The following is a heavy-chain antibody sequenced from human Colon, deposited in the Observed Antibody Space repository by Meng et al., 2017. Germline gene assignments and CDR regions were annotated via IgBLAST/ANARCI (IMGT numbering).Heavy chain of an antibody. Sequence: ASVKVSCKASGYSFISYYIHWVRKAPGQGLEWMGWINPKDGVTNKAQNFQGRVTMTTDTSINTAYMELTGLTSDDTAVYYCARDRSVDASATYFNPPGYGMDVWGQGTTVNGAS. CDR1: GYSFISYY. V-gene: IGHV1-2*02. D-gene: IGHD3-10*01. CDR2: INPKDGVT. J-gene: IGHJ6*01. CDR3: ARDRSVDASATYFNPPGYGMDV.